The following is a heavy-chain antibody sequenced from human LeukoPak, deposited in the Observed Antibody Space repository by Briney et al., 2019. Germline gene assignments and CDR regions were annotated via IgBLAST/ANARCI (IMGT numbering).Heavy chain of an antibody. Sequence: GGSLRLSCAASGFTFSSYAMHWVRQAPGKGLEWVAVISYDGSNKYYADSVKGRFTISRDNSKNTLYLQMNSLRAEDTAVYYCAGNREAFDIWGQGTMVTVSS. CDR3: AGNREAFDI. J-gene: IGHJ3*02. CDR2: ISYDGSNK. CDR1: GFTFSSYA. V-gene: IGHV3-30-3*01.